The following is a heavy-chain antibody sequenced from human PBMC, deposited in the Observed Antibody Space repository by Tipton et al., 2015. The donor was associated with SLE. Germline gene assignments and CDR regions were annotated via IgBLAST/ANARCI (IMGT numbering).Heavy chain of an antibody. CDR3: ARRHYSGPFDS. V-gene: IGHV4-59*12. J-gene: IGHJ4*02. Sequence: TLSLTCTVSGGSLSSYYWSWIQQPAGKGLEWIGSIFYTGSTYYNPSLKSRVSFSIDTSKHQFSLKLNSVTAADTAVYYCARRHYSGPFDSWGQGTLVTVSS. CDR1: GGSLSSYY. D-gene: IGHD5-12*01. CDR2: IFYTGST.